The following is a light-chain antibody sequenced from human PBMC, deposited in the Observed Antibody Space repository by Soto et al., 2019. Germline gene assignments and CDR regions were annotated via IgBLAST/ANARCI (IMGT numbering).Light chain of an antibody. CDR3: QQRSNWPRT. CDR2: DAP. J-gene: IGKJ1*01. Sequence: EIVLTQSPATLSLSPGERATLSCRASQSVSSYLAWYQQKPGQAPRLLIYDAPNRATGIPARFSGSGSGTDFTLTISSLEPEDFAVYYCQQRSNWPRTFGQGTKVDIK. CDR1: QSVSSY. V-gene: IGKV3-11*01.